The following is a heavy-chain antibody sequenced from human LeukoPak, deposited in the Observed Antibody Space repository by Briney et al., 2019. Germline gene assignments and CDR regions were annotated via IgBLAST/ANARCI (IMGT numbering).Heavy chain of an antibody. V-gene: IGHV3-23*01. Sequence: GGSLRLSCAASGFTFSSYAMSWVRQAPGKGLEWVSAISGSGGSTYYADSGKGRFTISRDNSKNTLYLQMSSLGAEDTAVYYCAKDGQVSGGWFDYWGQGTLVTVSS. D-gene: IGHD6-19*01. J-gene: IGHJ4*02. CDR3: AKDGQVSGGWFDY. CDR2: ISGSGGST. CDR1: GFTFSSYA.